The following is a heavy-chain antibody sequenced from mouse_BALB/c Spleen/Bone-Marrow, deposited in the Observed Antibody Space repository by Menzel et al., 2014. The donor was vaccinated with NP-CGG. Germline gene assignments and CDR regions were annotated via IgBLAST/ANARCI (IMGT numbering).Heavy chain of an antibody. V-gene: IGHV4-1*02. Sequence: DVHLVESGGGLVQPGGSLKLSCAASGFDFSGYWMTWVRQAPGKGLERIGEINPDSSTINYTPSLKDKFIISRDNAKNALYLQMSKVRSEDTALYYCARPGYYGYQDVWGAGTTVTVSS. J-gene: IGHJ1*01. CDR1: GFDFSGYW. CDR2: INPDSSTI. CDR3: ARPGYYGYQDV. D-gene: IGHD1-2*01.